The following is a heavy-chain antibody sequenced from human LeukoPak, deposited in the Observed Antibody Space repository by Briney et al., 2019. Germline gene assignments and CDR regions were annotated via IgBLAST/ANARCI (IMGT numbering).Heavy chain of an antibody. D-gene: IGHD3-10*02. Sequence: PGGSLRLSCAASGFTFSHYAMNWVRQAPGKGLEWVSYISSSSSTIYYADSVTGRFTISRDNAKNSLYLQMNSLRAEDTAVYYCAELGITMIGGVWGKGTTVTISS. CDR2: ISSSSSTI. J-gene: IGHJ6*04. CDR3: AELGITMIGGV. CDR1: GFTFSHYA. V-gene: IGHV3-48*04.